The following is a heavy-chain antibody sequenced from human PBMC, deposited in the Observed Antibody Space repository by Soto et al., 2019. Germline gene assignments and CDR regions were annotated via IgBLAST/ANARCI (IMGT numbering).Heavy chain of an antibody. CDR2: ISGSGSSV. V-gene: IGHV3-23*01. J-gene: IGHJ6*02. CDR3: AKVRASYLTASYFYYGLDV. Sequence: GGSLRLSCAASGFTFSHYVLSWVRQSPERGLEWVSSISGSGSSVYVADSVRGRFIMSRDLSTNTVSLQMNSLRAEDTAVYYCAKVRASYLTASYFYYGLDVWGQGTTVTVSS. D-gene: IGHD1-20*01. CDR1: GFTFSHYV.